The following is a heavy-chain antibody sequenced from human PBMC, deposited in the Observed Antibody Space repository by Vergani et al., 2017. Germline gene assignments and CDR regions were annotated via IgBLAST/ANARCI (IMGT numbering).Heavy chain of an antibody. V-gene: IGHV1-18*01. CDR3: ARVGGSGQKEAYYYGMDV. Sequence: QVQLVQSGAEVKKPGASVKVSCKASGYTFTSYGISWVRQAPGQGLEWMGWISAYNGNTTYAQKLQGRVTMTTDTSTSKAYMELRSLRSDDTAVYYCARVGGSGQKEAYYYGMDVWGQGTTVTVSS. CDR2: ISAYNGNT. J-gene: IGHJ6*02. D-gene: IGHD6-19*01. CDR1: GYTFTSYG.